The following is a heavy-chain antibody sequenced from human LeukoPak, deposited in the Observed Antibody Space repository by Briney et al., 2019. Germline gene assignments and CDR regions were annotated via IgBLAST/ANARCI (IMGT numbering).Heavy chain of an antibody. V-gene: IGHV3-7*01. CDR2: IKQDGSEK. CDR3: ARDWKIFGVVISLDY. D-gene: IGHD3-3*01. CDR1: GFTFSSYW. Sequence: GSLRLSCAASGFTFSSYWMSWVRQAPGKGLEWVANIKQDGSEKYYVDSVKGRFTISRDNAKNSLYLQMNSLRAEDTAVYYCARDWKIFGVVISLDYWGQGTLVTVSS. J-gene: IGHJ4*02.